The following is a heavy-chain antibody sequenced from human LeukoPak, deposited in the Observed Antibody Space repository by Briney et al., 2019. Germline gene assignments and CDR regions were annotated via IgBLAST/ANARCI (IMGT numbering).Heavy chain of an antibody. Sequence: ASVKVSCKASGYTFTGYYMHWVRQAPGQGLEWMGWINPNSSGTNYAQKFQGRVTMTRDTSISTAYMELSRLRSDDTAVYYCARGGYVIDAFDIWGQGTMVTVSS. CDR1: GYTFTGYY. CDR3: ARGGYVIDAFDI. J-gene: IGHJ3*02. V-gene: IGHV1-2*02. CDR2: INPNSSGT. D-gene: IGHD3-16*01.